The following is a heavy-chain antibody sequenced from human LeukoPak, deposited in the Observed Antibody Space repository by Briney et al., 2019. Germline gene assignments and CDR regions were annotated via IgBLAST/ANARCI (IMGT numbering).Heavy chain of an antibody. Sequence: ASVKVSCKASGYTFTSYYMHWVRQAPGQGLEWMGISIPSGGSTTYAQKFQGRVTMTRDTSTSTVYMELSSLRSEDTAVYYCGREGSSGYYYFDYWGQGTLVTVSS. J-gene: IGHJ4*02. CDR2: SIPSGGST. CDR3: GREGSSGYYYFDY. D-gene: IGHD3-22*01. CDR1: GYTFTSYY. V-gene: IGHV1-46*01.